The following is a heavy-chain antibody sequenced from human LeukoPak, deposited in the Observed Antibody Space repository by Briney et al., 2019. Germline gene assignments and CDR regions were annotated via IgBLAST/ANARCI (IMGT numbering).Heavy chain of an antibody. Sequence: PSETLSLTCSVSGGSISSSYWTWIRQPPGKGLECIGYISKGGSTNYNPSLKSRVTISVDTSKNQVSLNLRSVTAADTAVYYCARDKHNPNCSGGRCYPYFVDSWGQGSLVTVSS. CDR2: ISKGGST. J-gene: IGHJ4*02. V-gene: IGHV4-59*01. CDR3: ARDKHNPNCSGGRCYPYFVDS. D-gene: IGHD2-15*01. CDR1: GGSISSSY.